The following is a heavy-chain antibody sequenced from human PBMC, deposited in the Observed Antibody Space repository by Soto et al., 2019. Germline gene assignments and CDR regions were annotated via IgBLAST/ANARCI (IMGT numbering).Heavy chain of an antibody. CDR1: GYTFTIYD. V-gene: IGHV1-8*01. J-gene: IGHJ5*02. D-gene: IGHD2-2*01. CDR2: MNPNSGNT. CDR3: ARAVVVPAAMLGWFDP. Sequence: VSVKVSCKASGYTFTIYDINWVRQATGQGLEWMGWMNPNSGNTGYAQKFQGRVTMTRNTSISTAYMELSSLRSEDTAVYYCARAVVVPAAMLGWFDPWGQGTLVTVSS.